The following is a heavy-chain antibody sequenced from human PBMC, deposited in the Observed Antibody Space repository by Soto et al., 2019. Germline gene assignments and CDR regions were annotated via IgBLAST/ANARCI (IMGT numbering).Heavy chain of an antibody. CDR1: GDSISSYY. Sequence: QVHLQESGPGLVKPSETLSLTCTVSGDSISSYYWSWIRQPPGKGLEWIGHMYYSGSTNYNPSLRSRVTISVDTSKTQLSLKLSSVTAADTAVYYCARVRDCSASTCYSWWFDSWGQGTLVTVSA. J-gene: IGHJ5*01. CDR2: MYYSGST. CDR3: ARVRDCSASTCYSWWFDS. D-gene: IGHD2-15*01. V-gene: IGHV4-59*01.